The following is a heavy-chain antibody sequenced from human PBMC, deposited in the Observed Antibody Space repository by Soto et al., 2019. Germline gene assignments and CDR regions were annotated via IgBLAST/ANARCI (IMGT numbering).Heavy chain of an antibody. CDR3: ASFSCCCCYHYLMYV. CDR2: IVVGSGNT. V-gene: IGHV1-58*02. Sequence: SVKVSCKASGFTFTSSAMQWVRQARGQRLEWIGWIVVGSGNTNYAQKFQERVTITRDMSTSTAYMELSSLRSEDTAVYYCASFSCCCCYHYLMYVWGQGTSVPGSS. CDR1: GFTFTSSA. J-gene: IGHJ6*02. D-gene: IGHD2-15*01.